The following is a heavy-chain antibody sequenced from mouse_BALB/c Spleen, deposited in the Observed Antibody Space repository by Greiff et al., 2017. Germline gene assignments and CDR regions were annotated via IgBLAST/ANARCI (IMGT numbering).Heavy chain of an antibody. D-gene: IGHD1-1*01. J-gene: IGHJ2*01. CDR2: ISSGGGNT. CDR1: GFTFSSYT. CDR3: ARSFHDYYGSRGYFDY. Sequence: EVKLQESGGGLVKPGGSLKLSCAASGFTFSSYTMSWVRQTPEKRLEWVATISSGGGNTYYPDSVKGRFTISRDNAKNNLYLQMSSLRSEDTALYYCARSFHDYYGSRGYFDYWGQGTTLTVSS. V-gene: IGHV5-9*03.